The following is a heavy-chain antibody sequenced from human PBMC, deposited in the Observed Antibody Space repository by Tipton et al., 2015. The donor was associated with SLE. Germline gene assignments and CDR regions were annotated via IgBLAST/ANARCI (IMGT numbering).Heavy chain of an antibody. V-gene: IGHV1-69*13. D-gene: IGHD6-13*01. Sequence: QLVQSGAEVRKPGASVKVSCKASGYTFTNFGISWVRQAPGQGLEWMGRIIPIFGLANYAQKFQGRVTITADESTSTAYMELSSLRSEDTAVYYCARDQQLPPGYFDYWGQGTLVTVSS. CDR3: ARDQQLPPGYFDY. CDR1: GYTFTNFG. J-gene: IGHJ4*02. CDR2: IIPIFGLA.